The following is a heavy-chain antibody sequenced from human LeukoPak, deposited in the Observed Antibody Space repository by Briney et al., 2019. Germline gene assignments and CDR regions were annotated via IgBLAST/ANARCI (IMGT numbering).Heavy chain of an antibody. CDR3: AKGPKSGSSYFDY. V-gene: IGHV3-23*01. CDR1: GFTFSSYG. Sequence: GGSLRLSCAASGFTFSSYGMHWVRQAPGKGLEWVSAISGSGGSTYYADSVKGRFTISRDNSKNTLYLQMNSLRAEGTAVYYCAKGPKSGSSYFDYWGQGTLVTVSS. J-gene: IGHJ4*02. CDR2: ISGSGGST. D-gene: IGHD1-26*01.